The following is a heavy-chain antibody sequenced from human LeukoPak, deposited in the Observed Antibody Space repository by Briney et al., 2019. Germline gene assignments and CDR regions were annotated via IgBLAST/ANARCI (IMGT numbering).Heavy chain of an antibody. D-gene: IGHD2-2*01. CDR3: ARDYGLNCRSTSCAGAFDI. J-gene: IGHJ3*02. V-gene: IGHV3-9*01. CDR1: GFTFDDYA. CDR2: ISWNSGSI. Sequence: PGRSLRLSCAASGFTFDDYAMHWVRHAPGKSLEWVSGISWNSGSIGYADSVKGRFTISRDNARNSLYLQMNSLRAEDTAVYYCARDYGLNCRSTSCAGAFDIWGQGTMVTVSS.